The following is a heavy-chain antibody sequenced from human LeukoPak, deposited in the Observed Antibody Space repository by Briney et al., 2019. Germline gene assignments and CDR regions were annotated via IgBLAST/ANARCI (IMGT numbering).Heavy chain of an antibody. Sequence: ASVKVSCKASGYILTDYYIHWVRQAPGQGLEGMGWINPNIGDTNYVQKFQGRVTMTRDTSISTVYMELRRLRYDDTAAYYCARGPLEYCSGGTCYSGRNWFDPWGQGTLVTVSS. V-gene: IGHV1-2*02. J-gene: IGHJ5*02. CDR3: ARGPLEYCSGGTCYSGRNWFDP. D-gene: IGHD2-15*01. CDR2: INPNIGDT. CDR1: GYILTDYY.